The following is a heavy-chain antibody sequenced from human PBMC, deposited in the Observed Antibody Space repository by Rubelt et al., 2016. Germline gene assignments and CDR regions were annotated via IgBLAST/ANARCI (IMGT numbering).Heavy chain of an antibody. D-gene: IGHD1-26*01. CDR3: ARGLGGSYAELPFD. Sequence: VRQAPGKGLEWVSAISGSGGSTYYADSVKGRFTISRDNSKNTLYLQMNSLRAEDTAVYYCARGLGGSYAELPFDWGQGTLVTVSS. CDR2: ISGSGGST. J-gene: IGHJ4*02. V-gene: IGHV3-23*01.